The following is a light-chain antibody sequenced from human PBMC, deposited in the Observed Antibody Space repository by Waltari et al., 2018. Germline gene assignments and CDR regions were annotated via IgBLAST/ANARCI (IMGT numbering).Light chain of an antibody. Sequence: QSALPQPRSVAGSPGQSVAISCTGPSTDFGAYKYVSWYQQPPAKAKVIIYDISERPSGIPDRFSGSKSGNTASLTISGLQAEDEADYYCCSLAGDTYVFGTGTMVTVL. CDR3: CSLAGDTYV. J-gene: IGLJ1*01. CDR1: STDFGAYKY. V-gene: IGLV2-11*01. CDR2: DIS.